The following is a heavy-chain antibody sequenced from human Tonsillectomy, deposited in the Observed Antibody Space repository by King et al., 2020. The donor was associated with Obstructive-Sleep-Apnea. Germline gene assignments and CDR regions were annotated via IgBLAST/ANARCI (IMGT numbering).Heavy chain of an antibody. CDR2: ISSSGSTI. Sequence: VQLVESGGGLVKPGGSLRLSCAASGFTFSDYYMSWIRQAPGKGLEWVSYISSSGSTIYYADSVKGRFTIPRDNAKNSLYLQMNSLRAEDTAVYYCARDGGEWFGELLRASDAFDIWGQGTMVTVSS. D-gene: IGHD3-10*01. V-gene: IGHV3-11*01. J-gene: IGHJ3*02. CDR1: GFTFSDYY. CDR3: ARDGGEWFGELLRASDAFDI.